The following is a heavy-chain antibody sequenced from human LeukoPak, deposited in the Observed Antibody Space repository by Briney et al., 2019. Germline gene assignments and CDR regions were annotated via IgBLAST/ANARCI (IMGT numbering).Heavy chain of an antibody. J-gene: IGHJ5*02. D-gene: IGHD3-9*01. Sequence: ASVKVSCKASGYTFTSYDINWVRQATEQGLEWMGWMNPNSGNTGYAQKFQGRVTMTRNTSISTAYMELSSLRSEDTAVYYCARLYYDILTGYYINWFDPWGQGTLVTVSS. CDR1: GYTFTSYD. CDR2: MNPNSGNT. V-gene: IGHV1-8*01. CDR3: ARLYYDILTGYYINWFDP.